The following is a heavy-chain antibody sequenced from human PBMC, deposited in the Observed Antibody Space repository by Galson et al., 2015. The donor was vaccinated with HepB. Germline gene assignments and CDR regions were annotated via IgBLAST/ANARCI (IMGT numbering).Heavy chain of an antibody. CDR3: ARDSSSWYYTDV. V-gene: IGHV4-59*01. J-gene: IGHJ6*03. CDR2: IYYSGST. CDR1: GGSISSYY. Sequence: LSLTCTVSGGSISSYYWSWIRQPPGKGLEWIGYIYYSGSTNYNPSLKSRVTISVDTSKNQFSLKLSSVTAADTAVYYCARDSSSWYYTDVWGKGTTVTVSS. D-gene: IGHD6-13*01.